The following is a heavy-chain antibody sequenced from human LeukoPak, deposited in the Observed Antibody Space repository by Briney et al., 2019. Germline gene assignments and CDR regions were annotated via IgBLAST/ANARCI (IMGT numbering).Heavy chain of an antibody. CDR1: GYTFTGYY. CDR3: ARGGPTYGSKYNWFDP. Sequence: PGASVKVSCKASGYTFTGYYMHWVRQAPGQGLEWMGRINPNSGGTNYAQKFQGRVTMTRDTSISTAYMELSRLRSDDTAVYYCARGGPTYGSKYNWFDPWGQGTLVTVSS. CDR2: INPNSGGT. V-gene: IGHV1-2*06. J-gene: IGHJ5*02. D-gene: IGHD4/OR15-4a*01.